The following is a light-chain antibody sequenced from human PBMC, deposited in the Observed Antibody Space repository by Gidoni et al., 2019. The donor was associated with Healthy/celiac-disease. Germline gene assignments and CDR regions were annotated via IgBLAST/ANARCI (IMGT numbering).Light chain of an antibody. CDR1: QDISNY. CDR2: DSS. Sequence: IQMTESPSALSASVGDRVTITCQASQDISNYLNWYQQTPAKAPKLLIYDSSNVETGVPSRFSGSGSGKHFTFTIRSLQPEDIAPYYCHPYDNLPLPFGGGTKVEIK. V-gene: IGKV1-33*01. CDR3: HPYDNLPLP. J-gene: IGKJ4*01.